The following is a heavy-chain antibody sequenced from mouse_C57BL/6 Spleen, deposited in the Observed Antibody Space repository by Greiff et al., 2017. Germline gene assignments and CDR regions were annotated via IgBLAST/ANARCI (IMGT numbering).Heavy chain of an antibody. Sequence: EVKLMESGGDLVKPGGSLKLSCAASGFTFSSYGMSWVRQTPDKRLEWVATISSGGSYTYYPDSVKGRFTISSDNAKNTLYLQMSSLKSEDTAMYYCARPITGTYYFDYWGQGTTLTVSS. V-gene: IGHV5-6*01. J-gene: IGHJ2*01. D-gene: IGHD4-1*01. CDR2: ISSGGSYT. CDR1: GFTFSSYG. CDR3: ARPITGTYYFDY.